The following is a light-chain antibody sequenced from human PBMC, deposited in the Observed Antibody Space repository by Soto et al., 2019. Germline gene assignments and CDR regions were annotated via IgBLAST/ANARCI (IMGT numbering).Light chain of an antibody. CDR1: SSDVGAYNY. Sequence: QSVLTQPASVSGSPRHSITNSCTGTSSDVGAYNYVSWYQHHPGKVPRLMIFDVSNRPSGVSNRFSGSKSGNTASLTISGLQAEEEAEYYCCSYSRSSPYVFGAGTKVT. CDR3: CSYSRSSPYV. J-gene: IGLJ1*01. V-gene: IGLV2-14*03. CDR2: DVS.